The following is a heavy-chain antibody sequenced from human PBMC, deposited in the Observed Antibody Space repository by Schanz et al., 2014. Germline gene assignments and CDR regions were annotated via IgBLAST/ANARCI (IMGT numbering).Heavy chain of an antibody. J-gene: IGHJ4*02. CDR2: ISHSGAT. Sequence: QVQLQESGPGLVKPSATLTLTCDVSGVSITTSNWWSWVRQPPGKGLEWIGEISHSGATNSNPSRKSRVTWSVYMCKSQFSLNLRSVTAADTAVYYCASKARYTYGYDYWGQGTLVTVSS. CDR1: GVSITTSNW. V-gene: IGHV4-4*02. D-gene: IGHD5-18*01. CDR3: ASKARYTYGYDY.